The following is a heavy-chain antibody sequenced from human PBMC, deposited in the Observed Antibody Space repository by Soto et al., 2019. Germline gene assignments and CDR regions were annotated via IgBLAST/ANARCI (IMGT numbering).Heavy chain of an antibody. CDR3: AKGDNLGPKTGYAFDP. CDR1: GDSVPSNTAS. V-gene: IGHV6-1*01. J-gene: IGHJ5*02. D-gene: IGHD5-12*01. CDR2: TYFRSKWYN. Sequence: QTLSLPCAISGDSVPSNTASWNWIRQSPSRGLEWLGRTYFRSKWYNDYAVSVESRIIINPDTSNNQFSLQLSSVTPEDTAVYFCAKGDNLGPKTGYAFDPWGQGIMVTVSS.